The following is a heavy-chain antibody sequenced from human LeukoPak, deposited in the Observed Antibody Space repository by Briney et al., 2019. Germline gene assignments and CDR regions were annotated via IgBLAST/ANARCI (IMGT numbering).Heavy chain of an antibody. V-gene: IGHV3-64D*06. Sequence: GGSLRLSCSASGFTFSSYAMHWARQAPGKGLEYVSAISSNGGSTYYADSVKGRFTISRDNSKNTLYLQMSSLRAEDTAVYYCVKGGVQTVVVTASFYYWGQGTLVTVPS. CDR1: GFTFSSYA. CDR2: ISSNGGST. J-gene: IGHJ4*02. D-gene: IGHD2-21*02. CDR3: VKGGVQTVVVTASFYY.